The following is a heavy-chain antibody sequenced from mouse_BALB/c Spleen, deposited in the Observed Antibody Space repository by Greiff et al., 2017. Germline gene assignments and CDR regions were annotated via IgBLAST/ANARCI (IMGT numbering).Heavy chain of an antibody. CDR3: ARDDRAWFAY. D-gene: IGHD2-12*01. J-gene: IGHJ3*01. CDR1: GYTFTSYY. V-gene: IGHV1S56*01. Sequence: QVQLQQSGPELVKPGASVRISCKASGYTFTSYYIHWVKQRPGQGLEWIGWIYPGNVNTKYNEKFKGKATLTADKSSSTAYMQLSSLTSEDSAVYFCARDDRAWFAYWGQGTLVTVSA. CDR2: IYPGNVNT.